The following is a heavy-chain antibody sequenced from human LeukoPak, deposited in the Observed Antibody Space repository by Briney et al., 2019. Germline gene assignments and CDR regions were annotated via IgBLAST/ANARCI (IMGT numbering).Heavy chain of an antibody. J-gene: IGHJ5*02. V-gene: IGHV3-11*01. CDR2: IKIGGTNT. Sequence: GGSLRLSCAASGFTFNDYYMSWIRQAPGKGLEWLSYIKIGGTNTHYADSVKGRFTISRDNAKKSLYLEMNNLRAEDTAVYYCATDGAGFDTWGQGVLVTVSS. CDR1: GFTFNDYY. CDR3: ATDGAGFDT.